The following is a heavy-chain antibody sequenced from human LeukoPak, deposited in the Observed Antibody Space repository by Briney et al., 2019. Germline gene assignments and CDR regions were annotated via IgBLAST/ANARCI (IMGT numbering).Heavy chain of an antibody. J-gene: IGHJ6*02. CDR1: GYTFTSYG. CDR2: ISAYNGNT. V-gene: IGHV1-18*01. Sequence: ASVKVSCKASGYTFTSYGISWVRQAPGQGLEWMGWISAYNGNTNYAQKLQGRVTMTTDTSTSTAYMELRSLRSDDTAVYYCARDRGYSYGYRYYYYGMDVWGQGTTVTVSS. CDR3: ARDRGYSYGYRYYYYGMDV. D-gene: IGHD5-18*01.